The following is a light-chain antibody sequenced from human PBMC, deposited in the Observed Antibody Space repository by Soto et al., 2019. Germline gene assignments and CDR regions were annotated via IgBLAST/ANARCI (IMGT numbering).Light chain of an antibody. CDR3: QQYGSSPRT. V-gene: IGKV3-20*01. CDR2: AAS. Sequence: EIVLTQSPGTLSLSPGERATLSCRASQSLSSSQLAWYQQKPGQAPRLLIHAASSRATGISDRFTGSGSGTDFPLTITTLEPEDLAVYYCQQYGSSPRTFGLGTKVDIK. CDR1: QSLSSSQ. J-gene: IGKJ1*01.